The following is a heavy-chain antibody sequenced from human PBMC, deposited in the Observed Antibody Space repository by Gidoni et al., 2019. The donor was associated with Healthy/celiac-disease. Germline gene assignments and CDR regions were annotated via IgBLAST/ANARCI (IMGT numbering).Heavy chain of an antibody. CDR1: GYTFTGYY. CDR3: AREGGRDGGY. D-gene: IGHD3-16*01. Sequence: QVQLVQSGAEVKKPGASVKVSCKASGYTFTGYYMHWVRQDPGQGLEWMGWIHPNSGDTSISTAYMELSRLVSDRTAVDYWAREGGRDGGYWGQGTLVTVSS. CDR2: IHPNSG. V-gene: IGHV1-2*02. J-gene: IGHJ4*02.